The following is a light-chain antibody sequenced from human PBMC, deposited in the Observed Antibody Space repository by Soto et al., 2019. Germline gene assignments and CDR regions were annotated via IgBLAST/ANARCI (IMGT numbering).Light chain of an antibody. CDR1: SSKIGGNT. J-gene: IGLJ1*01. CDR2: SNS. Sequence: QSVLTQPPSASGTPGQRVTFSCSGSSSKIGGNTVSWFQHLPRTAPKLLIFSNSQRPSGVPDRFSGAKSGTSAALAISGLQSEDEANYYCATWDDGLSAYVFGTGTKLTVL. CDR3: ATWDDGLSAYV. V-gene: IGLV1-44*01.